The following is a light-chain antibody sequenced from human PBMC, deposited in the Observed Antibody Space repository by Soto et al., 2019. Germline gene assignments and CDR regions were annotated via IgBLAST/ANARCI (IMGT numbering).Light chain of an antibody. J-gene: IGKJ1*01. Sequence: DIQMTQSPSTLSGSVGDRVTITCRASQTISSWLAWYQQKPGKAPKLLIYKASTLKSGVPSRFSGSGSGTELTLTISSLQPDDFATYYCQHDSSYSEAFGQGNKVELK. V-gene: IGKV1-5*03. CDR3: QHDSSYSEA. CDR1: QTISSW. CDR2: KAS.